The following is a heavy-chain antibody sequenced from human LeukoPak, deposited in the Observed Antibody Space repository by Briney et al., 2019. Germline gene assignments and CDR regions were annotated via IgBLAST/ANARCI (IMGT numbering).Heavy chain of an antibody. CDR2: VSGYNGNT. D-gene: IGHD3-22*01. CDR3: AKDIHPGLDSGASCCFDY. CDR1: GYTFSRHG. J-gene: IGHJ4*02. V-gene: IGHV1-18*01. Sequence: ASVKVSCKTSGYTFSRHGITWVRQAPGQGLEWMGWVSGYNGNTNYAQNVQGRVTMTTDTSTNTAYMELRSLRSDDTAVYYCAKDIHPGLDSGASCCFDYWGQGTPVAVSS.